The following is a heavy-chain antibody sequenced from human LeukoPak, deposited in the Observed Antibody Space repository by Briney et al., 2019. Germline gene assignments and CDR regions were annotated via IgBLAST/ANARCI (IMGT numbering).Heavy chain of an antibody. V-gene: IGHV3-21*01. CDR2: ISTSSSYI. D-gene: IGHD6-13*01. CDR3: ARAAGQLDDY. CDR1: GFTFGSYS. Sequence: AGSLTLSCAPSGFTFGSYSMNWVRQPPGKGLEWVASISTSSSYIYYTDSMKGRFIISTDNDKNSLYLQMHSVRAEDTAVYYCARAAGQLDDYWGQGNVVSVS. J-gene: IGHJ4*02.